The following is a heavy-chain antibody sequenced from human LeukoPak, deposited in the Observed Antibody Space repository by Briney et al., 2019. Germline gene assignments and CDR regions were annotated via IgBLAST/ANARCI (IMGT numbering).Heavy chain of an antibody. CDR1: GYTFTGYY. J-gene: IGHJ3*02. D-gene: IGHD1-26*01. CDR2: INPNSGGT. V-gene: IGHV1-2*02. Sequence: ASVKVSCKASGYTFTGYYMHWVRQAPGQGLEWMGWINPNSGGTNYAQKFQGRVTMTRDTSISTAYMELSRLRSDDTAVYYCAREGGSDRNAFDIWGQGTMVTVSS. CDR3: AREGGSDRNAFDI.